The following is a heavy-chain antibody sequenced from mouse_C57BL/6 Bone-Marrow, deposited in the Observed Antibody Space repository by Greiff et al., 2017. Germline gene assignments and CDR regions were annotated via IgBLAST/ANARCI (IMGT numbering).Heavy chain of an antibody. Sequence: VQLQQPGAELVRPGSSVKLSCKASGYTFTSYWMHWVKQRPIQGLEWIGNIDPSDSETHYNQKFKDKATLTVDKSSSTAYMQLSSLTSEDSAVYYCARPYDYDVFAYWGQGTLVTVSA. V-gene: IGHV1-52*01. J-gene: IGHJ3*01. D-gene: IGHD2-4*01. CDR2: IDPSDSET. CDR1: GYTFTSYW. CDR3: ARPYDYDVFAY.